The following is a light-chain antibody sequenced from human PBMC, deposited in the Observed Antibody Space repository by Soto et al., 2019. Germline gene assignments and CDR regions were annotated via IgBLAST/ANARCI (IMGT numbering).Light chain of an antibody. J-gene: IGKJ2*01. V-gene: IGKV3-15*01. CDR2: GAS. Sequence: EMVTTQSPATLSISPGERATLSCRATQSISGDVAWYQQKPGQAPRLLIYGASTRATDIAGRFSGSGSGTEFTLTISSLQSEDFAVYYCQQYDNWPPTFGRGTKLEI. CDR1: QSISGD. CDR3: QQYDNWPPT.